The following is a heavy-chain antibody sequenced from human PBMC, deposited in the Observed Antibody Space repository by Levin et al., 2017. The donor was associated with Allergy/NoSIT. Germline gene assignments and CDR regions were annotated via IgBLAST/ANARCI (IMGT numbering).Heavy chain of an antibody. D-gene: IGHD2-15*01. Sequence: GGSLRLSCTASGFSFGEFAMTWVRQAPGKGLEWVSVVTGGGGKPYYGDSVKGRFTVSRDNSKNTLYLELNSLGAEDTAVYYCAKMQGGPSCFSFDVWGQGTMVTVSS. V-gene: IGHV3-23*01. CDR1: GFSFGEFA. CDR3: AKMQGGPSCFSFDV. J-gene: IGHJ3*01. CDR2: VTGGGGKP.